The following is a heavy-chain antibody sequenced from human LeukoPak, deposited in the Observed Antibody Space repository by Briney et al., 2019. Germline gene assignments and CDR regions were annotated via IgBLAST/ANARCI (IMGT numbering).Heavy chain of an antibody. CDR1: GYTFTIYG. CDR2: ISAYNGNT. CDR3: ARAMPPRITIFGVVIIDYYYMDV. Sequence: ASVTVSCKASGYTFTIYGISWVRQAPGQGLEWMGWISAYNGNTNYAQKLQGRVTMTTDTSTSTAYMELRSLRSDDTAVYYCARAMPPRITIFGVVIIDYYYMDVWGKGTTVTVSS. D-gene: IGHD3-3*01. J-gene: IGHJ6*03. V-gene: IGHV1-18*01.